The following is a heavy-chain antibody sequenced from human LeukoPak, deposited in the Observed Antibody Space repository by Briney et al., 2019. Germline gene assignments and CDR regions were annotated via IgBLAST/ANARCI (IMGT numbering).Heavy chain of an antibody. Sequence: GASLRLSCAASGFTFSSYGMRWVRQPPGKGLEWVAFIRYDGSNKYYAHSVKGRFTISRDNSKNTLYLQMNSLRAEDTAVYYCGKDPKVLLWFGESRGFDYWGQGTLVTVSS. D-gene: IGHD3-10*01. CDR2: IRYDGSNK. V-gene: IGHV3-30*02. J-gene: IGHJ4*02. CDR1: GFTFSSYG. CDR3: GKDPKVLLWFGESRGFDY.